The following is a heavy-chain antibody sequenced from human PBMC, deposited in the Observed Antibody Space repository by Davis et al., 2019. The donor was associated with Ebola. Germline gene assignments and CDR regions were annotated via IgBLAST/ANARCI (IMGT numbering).Heavy chain of an antibody. D-gene: IGHD2-2*01. CDR1: GFSLSTSGMC. CDR2: IDWDDDK. Sequence: SGSTLVKPAQTLTLTCTFSGFSLSTSGMCVSWIRQPPGKSLEWLARIDWDDDKYYSTSLKTRLTISKDTSKNQVVLTMTNMDPVDTATYYCAHGGVGYCSSTSCYAGWFDPWGQGTLVTVSS. J-gene: IGHJ5*02. CDR3: AHGGVGYCSSTSCYAGWFDP. V-gene: IGHV2-70*12.